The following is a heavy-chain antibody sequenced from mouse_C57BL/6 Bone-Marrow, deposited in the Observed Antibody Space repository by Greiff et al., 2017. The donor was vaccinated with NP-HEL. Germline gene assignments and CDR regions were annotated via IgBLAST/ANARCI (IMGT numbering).Heavy chain of an antibody. D-gene: IGHD1-1*01. Sequence: QVQLQQSGAELVKPGASVKISCKASGYAFSSYWMNWVKQRPGKGLEWIGQIYPGDGDTNYNGKFKGKATLTADKSSSTAYMQLSSLTSEDSAVDVGARDIAVVDYFDYWGQGTTLTVSS. CDR2: IYPGDGDT. V-gene: IGHV1-80*01. J-gene: IGHJ2*01. CDR3: ARDIAVVDYFDY. CDR1: GYAFSSYW.